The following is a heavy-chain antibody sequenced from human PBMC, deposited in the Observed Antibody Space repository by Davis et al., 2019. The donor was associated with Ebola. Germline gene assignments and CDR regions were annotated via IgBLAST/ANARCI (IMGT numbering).Heavy chain of an antibody. V-gene: IGHV1-18*01. CDR3: ARVSVLDAFDM. J-gene: IGHJ3*02. D-gene: IGHD2/OR15-2a*01. CDR2: ISAYNGNT. Sequence: ASVKVSCKASGYTFTSYDITWVRQAPGQGLEWMAWISAYNGNTNYAQKLQGRVTMTRDTSTSTAYMELRSLRSDDTAVYYCARVSVLDAFDMWGQGTMVTVSS. CDR1: GYTFTSYD.